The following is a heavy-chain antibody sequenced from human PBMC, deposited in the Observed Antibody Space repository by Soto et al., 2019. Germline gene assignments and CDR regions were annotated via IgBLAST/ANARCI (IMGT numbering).Heavy chain of an antibody. V-gene: IGHV3-23*01. J-gene: IGHJ4*02. CDR3: ATLRTGTTSHDY. CDR1: GITFGSYA. Sequence: EVQLLESGGGLVQPGGSLRLSCAASGITFGSYAMTWVRQAPGKGLEWVSAITSGGSTHYADSVKGRFTISRDNSRNTLYLQMNSLRAEDMAVYCCATLRTGTTSHDYWGQGTLDTVSS. D-gene: IGHD1-1*01. CDR2: ITSGGST.